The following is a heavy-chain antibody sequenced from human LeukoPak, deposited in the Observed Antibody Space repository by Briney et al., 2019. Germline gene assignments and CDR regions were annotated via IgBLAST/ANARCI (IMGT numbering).Heavy chain of an antibody. CDR1: GFTVSSNS. D-gene: IGHD3-10*01. Sequence: GGSLRLSCTLSGFTVSSNSMSWVRQAPGKGLEWVSSISSSSSYIYYADSVKGRFTISRDNAKNSLYLQMNSLRAGDTALYYCAKDRRHTVSGGYFDLWGRGTLVIVSS. V-gene: IGHV3-21*04. J-gene: IGHJ2*01. CDR2: ISSSSSYI. CDR3: AKDRRHTVSGGYFDL.